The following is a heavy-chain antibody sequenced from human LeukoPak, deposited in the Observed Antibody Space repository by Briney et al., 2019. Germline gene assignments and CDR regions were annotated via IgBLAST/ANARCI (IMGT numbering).Heavy chain of an antibody. CDR2: ITGSGDTT. Sequence: GGSLSPSCAASGFTFSSYAMSWVRQAPGKGLEWVSGITGSGDTTYHADSVKGRFTTSRDNSKNTLYLQMNSLRAEDTAVYYCARTVMIGAFDIWGQGTMVTVSS. V-gene: IGHV3-23*01. CDR3: ARTVMIGAFDI. D-gene: IGHD3-16*01. J-gene: IGHJ3*02. CDR1: GFTFSSYA.